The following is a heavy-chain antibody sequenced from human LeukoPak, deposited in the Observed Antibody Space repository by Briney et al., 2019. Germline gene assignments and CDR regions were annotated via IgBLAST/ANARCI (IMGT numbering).Heavy chain of an antibody. CDR2: INPNSGVT. Sequence: GASVKVSCKASGYTFTGYYMHWVRQAPGQGLEWMGRINPNSGVTNYAQKFQGRVTMTRDTSISTAYMELSRLRSDDTAVYYCATHSSGWYRKDYWGQGTLVTVSS. CDR3: ATHSSGWYRKDY. D-gene: IGHD6-19*01. CDR1: GYTFTGYY. J-gene: IGHJ4*02. V-gene: IGHV1-2*06.